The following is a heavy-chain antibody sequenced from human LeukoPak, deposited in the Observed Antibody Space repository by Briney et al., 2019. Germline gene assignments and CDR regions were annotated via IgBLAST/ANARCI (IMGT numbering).Heavy chain of an antibody. J-gene: IGHJ4*02. CDR2: INPNSGGT. Sequence: ASLTVSCKASGYTFTGYYMHGVRHAPGQGLEWMGWINPNSGGTNYAQKFQGRVTITRDTSISTPYMELSRLRSDDTAVYYCARVGLVSSSWYYDYWGQGTLVTVSS. V-gene: IGHV1-2*02. CDR3: ARVGLVSSSWYYDY. D-gene: IGHD6-13*01. CDR1: GYTFTGYY.